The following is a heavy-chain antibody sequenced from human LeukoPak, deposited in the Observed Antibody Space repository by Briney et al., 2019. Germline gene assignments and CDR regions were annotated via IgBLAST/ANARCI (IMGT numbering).Heavy chain of an antibody. CDR1: GYTLTELS. J-gene: IGHJ3*02. V-gene: IGHV1-24*01. CDR2: FYPEDGET. D-gene: IGHD3-22*01. Sequence: ASVTVSCKVSGYTLTELSMHWVRQAPGKGLEWMGGFYPEDGETIYAQKFQGRVTMTEDTSTDTAYMELSSLRSEDTAVYYCARPQPPAVYDSSRDAFDIWGQGTMVTVSS. CDR3: ARPQPPAVYDSSRDAFDI.